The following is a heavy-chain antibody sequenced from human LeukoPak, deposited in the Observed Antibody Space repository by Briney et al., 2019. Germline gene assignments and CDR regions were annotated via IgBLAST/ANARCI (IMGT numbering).Heavy chain of an antibody. Sequence: ASVKVSCKASGYTFTSYYMHWVRQATGQGLEWMGWMNPNSGNTGYAQKFQGRVTITRNTSISTAYMELSSLRSEDTAVYYCARGRGAARPGDYWGQGTLVNVFS. D-gene: IGHD6-6*01. V-gene: IGHV1-8*03. CDR1: GYTFTSYY. J-gene: IGHJ4*02. CDR3: ARGRGAARPGDY. CDR2: MNPNSGNT.